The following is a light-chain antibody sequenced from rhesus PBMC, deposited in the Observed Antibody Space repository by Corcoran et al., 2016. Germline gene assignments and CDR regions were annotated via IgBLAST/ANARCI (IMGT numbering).Light chain of an antibody. J-gene: IGKJ2*01. V-gene: IGKV3-24*04. CDR3: LQSSNWPYS. CDR1: QSVSSY. CDR2: GAY. Sequence: EIVMTQSPATLALSPGERATLSCRASQSVSSYLAWYQQKPGQAPRLLIYGAYNRATGIPDRYSGSGAGTEFTLTISSLEPEDVGVYFCLQSSNWPYSFGQGTKVEIK.